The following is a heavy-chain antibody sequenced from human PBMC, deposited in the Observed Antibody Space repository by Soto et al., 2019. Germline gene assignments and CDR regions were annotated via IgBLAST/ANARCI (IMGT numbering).Heavy chain of an antibody. D-gene: IGHD2-8*01. J-gene: IGHJ4*02. CDR3: AKDRGYCTNGVCYTFDY. Sequence: EVQLVESGGGLVQPGRSLRLSCAASGFTFDDYAMHWVRQAPGKGLEWVSGISWNSGSIGYADSVKGRFTISRDNAKNSLYRQMNSLRAEDTALYYCAKDRGYCTNGVCYTFDYWGQGTLVTVSS. CDR2: ISWNSGSI. V-gene: IGHV3-9*01. CDR1: GFTFDDYA.